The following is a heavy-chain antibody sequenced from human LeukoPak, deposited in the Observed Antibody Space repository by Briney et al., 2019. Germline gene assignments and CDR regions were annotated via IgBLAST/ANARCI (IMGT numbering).Heavy chain of an antibody. Sequence: ASVKVSCKASGYTFTVYYMHWVRQAPGQGLEWMGWINPNSGGTNYAQKFQGRVTMTRDTSISTAYMELSRLRSDDTAVYYCARDIAAAGTNAYYFDYWGQGTLVTVSS. D-gene: IGHD6-13*01. CDR3: ARDIAAAGTNAYYFDY. CDR1: GYTFTVYY. CDR2: INPNSGGT. V-gene: IGHV1-2*02. J-gene: IGHJ4*02.